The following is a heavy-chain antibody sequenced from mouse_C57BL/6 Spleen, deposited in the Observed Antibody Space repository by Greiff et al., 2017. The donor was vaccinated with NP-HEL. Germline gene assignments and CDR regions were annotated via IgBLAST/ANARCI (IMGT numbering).Heavy chain of an antibody. Sequence: QVQLQQSGAELVKPGASVKLSCKASGYTFTEYTIHWVKQRSGQGLEWIGWFYPGSGSIKYNEKFKDKATLTADKSSSTVYMELSSLPSEDSAVYFCARHAPYYYGSSSAGFAYWGQGTLVTVSA. J-gene: IGHJ3*01. CDR1: GYTFTEYT. V-gene: IGHV1-62-2*01. CDR3: ARHAPYYYGSSSAGFAY. CDR2: FYPGSGSI. D-gene: IGHD1-1*01.